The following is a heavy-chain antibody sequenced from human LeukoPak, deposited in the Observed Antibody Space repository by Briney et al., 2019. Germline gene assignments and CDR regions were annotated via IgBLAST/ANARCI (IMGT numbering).Heavy chain of an antibody. CDR2: IHHSGSS. CDR1: GASISSYY. Sequence: SETLSLTCTVSGASISSYYCNWIRQPPGKGLEWVGSIHHSGSSKYNSSLNNRVTISLDKSKNQFSLSLTPVTVADTAVYYCARENGDYALDYWGQGTLVTVSS. V-gene: IGHV4-59*01. D-gene: IGHD4-17*01. CDR3: ARENGDYALDY. J-gene: IGHJ4*02.